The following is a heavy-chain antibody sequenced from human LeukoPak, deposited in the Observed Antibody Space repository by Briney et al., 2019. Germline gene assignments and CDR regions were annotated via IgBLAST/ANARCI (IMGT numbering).Heavy chain of an antibody. V-gene: IGHV4-39*01. J-gene: IGHJ2*01. CDR2: IYYSGST. CDR1: GGSISSGGYY. Sequence: SETLSLTCTVSGGSISSGGYYWSWIRQHPGTGLEWIGSIYYSGSTSYNPSLKSRVTISVDTSKNQFSLKLSSVTAADTAVYYCARGVTLIVVVIHDWYFDLWGRGTVFTVSS. CDR3: ARGVTLIVVVIHDWYFDL. D-gene: IGHD3-22*01.